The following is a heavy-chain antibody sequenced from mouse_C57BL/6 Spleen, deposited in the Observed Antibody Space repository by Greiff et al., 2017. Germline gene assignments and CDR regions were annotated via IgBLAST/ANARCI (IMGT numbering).Heavy chain of an antibody. CDR3: SRWADYGFAY. Sequence: QVQLQQSGPELVKPGASVKISCKASGYALRSSWMNWVKQRPGKGLAWLGRIYPGDGDTNYYGKFTGKATLTADKTASTAYMQLSSLTSEDAAFCVYSRWADYGFAYWGQGTLVTVSA. J-gene: IGHJ3*01. D-gene: IGHD2-4*01. V-gene: IGHV1-82*01. CDR2: IYPGDGDT. CDR1: GYALRSSW.